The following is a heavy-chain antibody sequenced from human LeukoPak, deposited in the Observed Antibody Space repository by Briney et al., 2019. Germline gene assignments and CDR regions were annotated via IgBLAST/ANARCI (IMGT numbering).Heavy chain of an antibody. CDR1: GFTFSSYA. CDR2: ISSSGSTI. V-gene: IGHV3-48*04. CDR3: ARVPGYYDSSGYRRGDVAFDI. Sequence: GGSLRLSCAASGFTFSSYAMHWVRQAPGKGLEWVSYISSSGSTIYYADSVKGRFTISRDNAKNSLYLQMNSLRAEDTAVYYCARVPGYYDSSGYRRGDVAFDIWGQGTMVTVSS. D-gene: IGHD3-22*01. J-gene: IGHJ3*02.